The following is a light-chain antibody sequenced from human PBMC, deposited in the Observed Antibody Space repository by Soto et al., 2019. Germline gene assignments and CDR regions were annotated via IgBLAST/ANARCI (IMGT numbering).Light chain of an antibody. V-gene: IGKV3-15*01. CDR2: DAS. CDR1: ADVSSK. CDR3: LQYDTWPPGT. J-gene: IGKJ1*01. Sequence: IFMTQSPATLSVSPGGIATLSCRASADVSSKLAWYQQKPGLPPRLVIYDASTRATGIPGRFSGSGSGKDFTLTISGLQSEDFAIYYCLQYDTWPPGTFGQGTKVEI.